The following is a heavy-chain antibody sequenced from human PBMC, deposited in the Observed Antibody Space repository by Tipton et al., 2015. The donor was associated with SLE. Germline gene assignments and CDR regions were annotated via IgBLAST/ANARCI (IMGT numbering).Heavy chain of an antibody. CDR3: ARGPDYSNYYFYRMDV. D-gene: IGHD4-11*01. V-gene: IGHV4-59*08. CDR1: GGSISNYF. J-gene: IGHJ6*02. CDR2: IHYSGTS. Sequence: TLSLTCTVSGGSISNYFWSWIRQPPGKGLEWIGYIHYSGTSNYNPSLKSRVTFSVDTSKNQFSLKLISLTAADTAVYYCARGPDYSNYYFYRMDVRGQGTTVTVSS.